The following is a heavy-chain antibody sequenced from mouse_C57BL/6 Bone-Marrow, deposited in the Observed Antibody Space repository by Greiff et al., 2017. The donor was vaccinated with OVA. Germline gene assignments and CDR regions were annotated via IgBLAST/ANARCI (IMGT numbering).Heavy chain of an antibody. CDR2: ISYSGST. CDR1: GYSITSDY. CDR3: ARLGEFITTVVSHWYFDV. J-gene: IGHJ1*03. V-gene: IGHV3-8*01. Sequence: EVKVEESGPGLAKPSQTLSLTCSVTGYSITSDYWNWIRKFPGNKLEYMGYISYSGSTYYNPSLKSRISITRDTSKNQYYLQLNSVTTEDTATYYCARLGEFITTVVSHWYFDVWGTGTTVTVSS. D-gene: IGHD1-1*01.